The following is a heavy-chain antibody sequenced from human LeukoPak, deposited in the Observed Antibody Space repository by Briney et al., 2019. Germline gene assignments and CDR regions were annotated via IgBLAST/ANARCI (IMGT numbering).Heavy chain of an antibody. CDR2: IYHSGST. Sequence: SETLSLTCTVSGGSISSSSYYWGWIRQPPGKGLEWIGSIYHSGSTYYNPSLKSRVTISVDTSKNQFSLKLSSVTAADTAVYYCARAVAGGAFDIWGQGTMVTVSS. V-gene: IGHV4-39*07. CDR3: ARAVAGGAFDI. J-gene: IGHJ3*02. D-gene: IGHD6-19*01. CDR1: GGSISSSSYY.